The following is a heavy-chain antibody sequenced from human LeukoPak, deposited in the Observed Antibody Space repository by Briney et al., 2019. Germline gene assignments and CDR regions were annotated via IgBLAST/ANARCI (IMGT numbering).Heavy chain of an antibody. CDR2: ISGGGFST. Sequence: PGGSLRRSCAASGFTVSSDAMSWVRQAPGKGQEWVSAISGGGFSTYYADSVRGRFSICRDNSKSRLYLQMNSMTAEDTAVYYCAKGDPYYYDSSGYYLGPVEYWGQGTLVTVSS. J-gene: IGHJ4*02. D-gene: IGHD3-22*01. V-gene: IGHV3-23*01. CDR1: GFTVSSDA. CDR3: AKGDPYYYDSSGYYLGPVEY.